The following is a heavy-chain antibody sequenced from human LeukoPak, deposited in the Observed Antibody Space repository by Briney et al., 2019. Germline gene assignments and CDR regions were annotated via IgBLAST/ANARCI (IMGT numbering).Heavy chain of an antibody. J-gene: IGHJ4*02. V-gene: IGHV3-23*01. CDR3: AKDQHVLRYFDWSPNFDY. Sequence: QSGGSLRLSCAASGFTFSSYAMSWVRQAPGKGLEWVSAISGSGGSTYYADSVKGRFTISRDNSKNTPYLQMNSLRAEDTAVYYCAKDQHVLRYFDWSPNFDYWGQGTLVTVSS. CDR2: ISGSGGST. D-gene: IGHD3-9*01. CDR1: GFTFSSYA.